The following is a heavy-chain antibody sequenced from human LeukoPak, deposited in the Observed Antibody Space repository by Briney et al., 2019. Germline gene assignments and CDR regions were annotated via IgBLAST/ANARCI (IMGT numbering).Heavy chain of an antibody. Sequence: SQTLSLTRTVSGGPIRSGVYFWTWIRQHPGKGLEYIGYIYYSGSTYYNPSLKSRVTISADTSKSQFSLILSSVTAADTAGYYCVLGDMTPYPWGGGGLVTVSS. CDR1: GGPIRSGVYF. J-gene: IGHJ2*01. CDR2: IYYSGST. D-gene: IGHD1-26*01. CDR3: VLGDMTPYP. V-gene: IGHV4-31*03.